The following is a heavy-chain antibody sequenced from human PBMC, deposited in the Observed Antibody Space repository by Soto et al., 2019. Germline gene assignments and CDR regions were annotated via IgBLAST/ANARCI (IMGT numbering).Heavy chain of an antibody. D-gene: IGHD1-26*01. V-gene: IGHV1-2*02. Sequence: GASVKVSCKSSGYIFTDCYIHWVRQAPGQGLEWMGWINTDSGGTLYAQKFQGRVTMTRDTSISTAYMEVGRLTSDDTAVYYCARWVGASNWFDPWGQGTLVTVSS. CDR3: ARWVGASNWFDP. J-gene: IGHJ5*02. CDR2: INTDSGGT. CDR1: GYIFTDCY.